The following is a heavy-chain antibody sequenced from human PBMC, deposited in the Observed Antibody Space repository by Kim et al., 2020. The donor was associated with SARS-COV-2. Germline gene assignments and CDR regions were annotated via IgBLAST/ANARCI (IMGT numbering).Heavy chain of an antibody. V-gene: IGHV3-21*01. Sequence: GGSLRLSCAASGFTFSSYSMNWVRQAPGKGLEWVSSISSSSSYIYYADSVKGRFTISRDNAKNSLYLQMNSLRAEDTAVYYCARFAGPVHVSVRLSYYYYGMDVWGQGTTVTVSS. J-gene: IGHJ6*02. CDR2: ISSSSSYI. CDR1: GFTFSSYS. D-gene: IGHD3-16*02. CDR3: ARFAGPVHVSVRLSYYYYGMDV.